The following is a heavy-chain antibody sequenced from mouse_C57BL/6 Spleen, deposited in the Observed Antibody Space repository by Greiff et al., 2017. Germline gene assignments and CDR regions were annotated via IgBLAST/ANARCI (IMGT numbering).Heavy chain of an antibody. J-gene: IGHJ2*01. V-gene: IGHV1-7*01. Sequence: VQLQQSGAELAKPGASVKLSCKASGYTFTSYWMHWVKQRPGQGLEWIGYINPSSGYTKYNQKFKDKATLTADKSSSTAYMQLSSLTYEDSAVYYCARGEIVYYEYDDAPYYFDYWGQGTTLTVSS. CDR2: INPSSGYT. CDR3: ARGEIVYYEYDDAPYYFDY. CDR1: GYTFTSYW. D-gene: IGHD2-4*01.